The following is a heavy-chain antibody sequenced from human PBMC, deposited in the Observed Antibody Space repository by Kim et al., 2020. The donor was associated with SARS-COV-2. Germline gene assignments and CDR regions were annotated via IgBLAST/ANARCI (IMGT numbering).Heavy chain of an antibody. J-gene: IGHJ5*02. CDR1: GYSFTSYW. CDR2: IYPGDSDT. CDR3: ARQGGYDYVWGSYRYTRQGRNWFDP. Sequence: GESLKISCKGSGYSFTSYWIGWVRQMPGKGLEWMGIIYPGDSDTRYSPSFQGQVTISADKSISTAYLQWSSLKASDTAMYYCARQGGYDYVWGSYRYTRQGRNWFDPWGQGTLVTVSS. D-gene: IGHD3-16*02. V-gene: IGHV5-51*01.